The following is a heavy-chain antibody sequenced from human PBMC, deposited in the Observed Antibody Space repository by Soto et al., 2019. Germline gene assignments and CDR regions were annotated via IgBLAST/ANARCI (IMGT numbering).Heavy chain of an antibody. Sequence: EVQLVQSGAEVKKPGESLRISCKGSGYSFTSYWISWVRQMPGKGLEWMGRIDPSDSYTNYSPSFQGHVTITADKSIRTACLQWSSLKASETAMYYCARLAMVRGVPTSGMDVWGQGTTVTVSS. CDR2: IDPSDSYT. CDR1: GYSFTSYW. D-gene: IGHD3-10*01. V-gene: IGHV5-10-1*01. J-gene: IGHJ6*02. CDR3: ARLAMVRGVPTSGMDV.